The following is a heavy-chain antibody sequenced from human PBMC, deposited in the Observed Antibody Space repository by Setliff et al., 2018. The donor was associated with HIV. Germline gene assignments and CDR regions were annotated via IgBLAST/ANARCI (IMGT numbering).Heavy chain of an antibody. D-gene: IGHD3-22*01. Sequence: SETLSLTCAAYGGSFSGHYWSWIRQPPGKGLEWIGEINHSGSTNYNPSLKSRVTISVDTSKNQFSLKLSSVTVADTAVYYCARGRRGWLVTSLDYWGLGTLVTVSS. V-gene: IGHV4-34*01. CDR2: INHSGST. CDR3: ARGRRGWLVTSLDY. J-gene: IGHJ4*02. CDR1: GGSFSGHY.